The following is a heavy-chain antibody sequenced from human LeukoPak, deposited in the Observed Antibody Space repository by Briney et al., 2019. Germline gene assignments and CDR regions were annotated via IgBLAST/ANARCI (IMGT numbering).Heavy chain of an antibody. CDR1: GFTFSSYW. Sequence: GGSLRLSCAASGFTFSSYWMHWVRQAPGKGLEWVANINQDGSEKYYVDSVKGRFTTSRDNAKNSLYMQMNSLRAEDTAVYYCGLYSSSQTAMDVWGQGTAVTVSS. D-gene: IGHD2-2*01. J-gene: IGHJ6*02. V-gene: IGHV3-7*01. CDR2: INQDGSEK. CDR3: GLYSSSQTAMDV.